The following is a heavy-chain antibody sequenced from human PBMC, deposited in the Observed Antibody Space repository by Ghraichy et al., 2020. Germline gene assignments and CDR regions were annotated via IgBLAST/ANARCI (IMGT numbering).Heavy chain of an antibody. CDR1: GFTFRNHY. Sequence: GESLNISCVGSGFTFRNHYMSWIRQVPGKGLEWVARISSSGTDQFYVDSMRGRFTISRDNAKNSLYLQMNSLRVDDTAVYYCARDPDMSSKVAYWGQGTLVTVSS. J-gene: IGHJ4*02. CDR3: ARDPDMSSKVAY. V-gene: IGHV3-11*01. CDR2: ISSSGTDQ. D-gene: IGHD2-15*01.